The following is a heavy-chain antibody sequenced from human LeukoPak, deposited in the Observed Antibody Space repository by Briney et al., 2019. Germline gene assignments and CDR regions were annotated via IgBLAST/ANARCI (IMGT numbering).Heavy chain of an antibody. V-gene: IGHV3-30-3*01. J-gene: IGHJ4*02. Sequence: GGSLRLSCAASGFQLSECWMTWVRQAPGKGLEWVAVISYDGSNKDYADSMKGRFTIPRDNSKNTLYLQMNSLRAEDTAVYYCARGPSSGDYFDYWGQGTLVTVSS. CDR1: GFQLSECW. CDR3: ARGPSSGDYFDY. CDR2: ISYDGSNK. D-gene: IGHD2-15*01.